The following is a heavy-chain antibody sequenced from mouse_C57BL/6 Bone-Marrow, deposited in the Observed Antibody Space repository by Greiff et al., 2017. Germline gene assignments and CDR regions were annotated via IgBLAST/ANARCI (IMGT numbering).Heavy chain of an antibody. V-gene: IGHV2-5*01. CDR3: AKLRYYGSSPWYFDV. J-gene: IGHJ1*03. D-gene: IGHD1-1*01. CDR2: IWRGGST. CDR1: GFSLTSYG. Sequence: VQLQQSGPGLVQPSQSLSITCTVSGFSLTSYGVHWVRQSPGKGLEWLGVIWRGGSTDYNAAFMSRLSITKDNSKSQVFFKMNSLHADDTAISYCAKLRYYGSSPWYFDVWGTGTTVTVAS.